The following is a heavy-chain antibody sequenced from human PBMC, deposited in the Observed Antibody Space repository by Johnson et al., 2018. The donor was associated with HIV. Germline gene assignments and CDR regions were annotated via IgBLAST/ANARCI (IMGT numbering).Heavy chain of an antibody. V-gene: IGHV3-30*04. J-gene: IGHJ3*02. CDR1: GFDFNTHN. CDR3: ARGLKGAFDI. CDR2: ISYPGSDT. Sequence: QVQLVESGGDVVQPGRSLRLSCAAFGFDFNTHNIHWVRQDPGKGLEWVTLISYPGSDTYYADSVQGRFTISRDNSRNMVYLEMNSLRTEDTAVYYCARGLKGAFDIWGQGTRVTVSA.